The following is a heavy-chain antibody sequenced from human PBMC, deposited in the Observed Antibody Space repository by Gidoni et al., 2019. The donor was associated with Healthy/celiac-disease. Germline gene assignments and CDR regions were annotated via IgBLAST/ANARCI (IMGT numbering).Heavy chain of an antibody. D-gene: IGHD2-8*01. CDR2: IIPICGTA. J-gene: IGHJ6*02. Sequence: QVQLVQSGAEVKKPGSSVKVSCKASGGTFSSYAISWVRQAPGQGLEWMGGIIPICGTANYAQKFQGRVTITADEATSTAYMELSSLRSEDTAVYYCARTIGLMVYAIYYGMDVWGQGTTVTVSS. V-gene: IGHV1-69*01. CDR3: ARTIGLMVYAIYYGMDV. CDR1: GGTFSSYA.